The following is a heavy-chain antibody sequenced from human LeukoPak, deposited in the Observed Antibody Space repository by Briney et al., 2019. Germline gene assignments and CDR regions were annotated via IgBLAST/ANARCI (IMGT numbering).Heavy chain of an antibody. Sequence: GGSLRLSCAAPGFTFSRYAMSWVRQAPGKGLEWVSALSASGGSTYYADSVKGRFTISRDNSRNTLFLQMNSLRAEDTAVYYCAKDAVRVGSCSSTSCYSDPVDYWGQGTLVTVSS. V-gene: IGHV3-23*01. J-gene: IGHJ4*02. CDR2: LSASGGST. CDR1: GFTFSRYA. CDR3: AKDAVRVGSCSSTSCYSDPVDY. D-gene: IGHD2-2*01.